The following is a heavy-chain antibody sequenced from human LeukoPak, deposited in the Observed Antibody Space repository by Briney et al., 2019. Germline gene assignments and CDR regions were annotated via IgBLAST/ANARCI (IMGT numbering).Heavy chain of an antibody. J-gene: IGHJ3*02. D-gene: IGHD5-12*01. CDR3: ARGHVALDAFDI. V-gene: IGHV3-13*01. Sequence: GGSLRLSCAASGFTFSSYDMHWVRQATGKGLEWVSAIGTAGDTYYPGSVKGRFTISRENAENSLYLQMNSLRAGDTAVYYCARGHVALDAFDIWGQGTMVTVSS. CDR1: GFTFSSYD. CDR2: IGTAGDT.